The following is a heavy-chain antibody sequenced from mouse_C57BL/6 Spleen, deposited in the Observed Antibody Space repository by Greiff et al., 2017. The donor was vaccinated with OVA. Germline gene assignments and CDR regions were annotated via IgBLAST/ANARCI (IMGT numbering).Heavy chain of an antibody. V-gene: IGHV1-82*01. CDR1: GYAFSSSW. Sequence: QVQLQQSGPELVKPGASVKISCKASGYAFSSSWMNWVKQRPGKGLEWIGRIYPGDGDTNYNGKFKGKATLTADKSSSTAYMQLSSLTSEDSAVYFCAREVGYDSNYRFAYWGQGTLVTVSA. D-gene: IGHD2-5*01. CDR2: IYPGDGDT. CDR3: AREVGYDSNYRFAY. J-gene: IGHJ3*01.